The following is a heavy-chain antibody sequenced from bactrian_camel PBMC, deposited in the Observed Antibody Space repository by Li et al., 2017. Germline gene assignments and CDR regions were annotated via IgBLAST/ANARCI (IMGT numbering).Heavy chain of an antibody. Sequence: VQLVESGGGSVQPGGYLRLSCAISGNTYSLNCLGWFRQIPGREREGVASIRGSRGAPNIEYADSVKGRFTISQDNTKKTTYLQMNNLRPEDTAMYFCAADLMCYGGSWHRFQRVEYRYWGQGTQVTVS. J-gene: IGHJ4*01. V-gene: IGHV3-3*01. CDR1: GNTYSLNC. CDR3: AADLMCYGGSWHRFQRVEYRY. D-gene: IGHD6*01. CDR2: IRGSRGAPNI.